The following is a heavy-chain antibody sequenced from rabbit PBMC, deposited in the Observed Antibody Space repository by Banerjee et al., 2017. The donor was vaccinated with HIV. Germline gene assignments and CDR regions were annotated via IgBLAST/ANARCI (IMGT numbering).Heavy chain of an antibody. Sequence: QEQLEESGGGLVKPGGTLTLTCTASGFSFSTYYYMCWVRQAPGKGLELIACIYTSGGSTWYASWVNGRFTISRSTNLNTVDLKMTSLTAADTATYFCARDDAGYGLAAFDLWGPGTLVTVS. V-gene: IGHV1S43*01. J-gene: IGHJ4*01. CDR2: IYTSGGST. CDR1: GFSFSTYYY. CDR3: ARDDAGYGLAAFDL. D-gene: IGHD6-1*01.